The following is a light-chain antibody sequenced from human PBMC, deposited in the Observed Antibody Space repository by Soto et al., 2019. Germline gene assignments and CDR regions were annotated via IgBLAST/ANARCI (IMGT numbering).Light chain of an antibody. V-gene: IGLV1-40*01. CDR1: SSNIGAGYD. Sequence: QSVLTQPPSVSGAPGQRVTISCTGSSSNIGAGYDVHWYQQLPGTAPKLLIYVDRNRPSGVPDRFSGSKSGTPASLAITGLQAEDEADYYCQSYDSSLSGYVFGTGTKLTVL. CDR3: QSYDSSLSGYV. J-gene: IGLJ1*01. CDR2: VDR.